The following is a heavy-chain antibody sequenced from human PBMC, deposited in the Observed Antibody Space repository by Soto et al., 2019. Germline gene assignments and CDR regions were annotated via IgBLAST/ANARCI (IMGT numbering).Heavy chain of an antibody. J-gene: IGHJ2*01. CDR3: ARDSYYASGSFSFWHFDL. D-gene: IGHD3-10*01. CDR1: GGSVTSGTHY. V-gene: IGHV4-61*01. Sequence: QVQLQESGPGLVKASETLSLTCTVSGGSVTSGTHYWTWIRQTPGKGLEWIGNIHYSGNTMYNPSLQSRVTLSVDTSKKQFSLKLISVTAADTAVYYCARDSYYASGSFSFWHFDLWGRGTLVTVSS. CDR2: IHYSGNT.